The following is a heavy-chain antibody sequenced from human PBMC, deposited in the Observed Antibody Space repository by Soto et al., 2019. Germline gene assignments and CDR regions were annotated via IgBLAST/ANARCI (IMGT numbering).Heavy chain of an antibody. CDR2: IYHSGST. V-gene: IGHV4-4*02. Sequence: SETLPLTCAFSGGSISSSNWWSWVRQPPGKGLEWIGEIYHSGSTNYNPSLKSRVTISVDKSKNQFSLKLSSVTAADTAVYDGAREWEQLWFDEWGQRTLVTVPS. D-gene: IGHD5-18*01. CDR3: AREWEQLWFDE. CDR1: GGSISSSNW. J-gene: IGHJ4*02.